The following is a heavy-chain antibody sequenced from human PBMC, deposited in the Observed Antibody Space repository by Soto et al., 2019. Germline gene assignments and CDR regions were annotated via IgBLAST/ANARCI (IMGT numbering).Heavy chain of an antibody. Sequence: QVQLVQSGTEVKKPGSSVKVSCKASGGTFSTYTMTWVRQAPGQGLEWMGGIIPLFGTANYAQKFQGRVTITADESTSTGYMELSSLRSEDTAVYYCARSQDSSGYWNNCFDPWGQGTLVTVSS. CDR2: IIPLFGTA. V-gene: IGHV1-69*01. J-gene: IGHJ5*02. CDR3: ARSQDSSGYWNNCFDP. CDR1: GGTFSTYT. D-gene: IGHD3-22*01.